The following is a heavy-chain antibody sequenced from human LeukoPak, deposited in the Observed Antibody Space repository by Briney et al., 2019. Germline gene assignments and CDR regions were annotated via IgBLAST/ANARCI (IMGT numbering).Heavy chain of an antibody. CDR3: ARVPAAITGYYYYYMDV. V-gene: IGHV1-69*13. CDR2: IIPIFGTA. D-gene: IGHD2-2*02. J-gene: IGHJ6*03. CDR1: GGTFSSYA. Sequence: SVKVSCMASGGTFSSYAISWVRQAPGQGLEWMGGIIPIFGTANYAQKFQGRVTITADESTSTAYMELSSLRSEDTAVYYCARVPAAITGYYYYYMDVWGKGTTVTVSS.